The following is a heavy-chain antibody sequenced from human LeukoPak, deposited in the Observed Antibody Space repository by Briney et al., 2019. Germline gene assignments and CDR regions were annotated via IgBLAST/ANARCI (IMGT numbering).Heavy chain of an antibody. CDR2: INHSGST. J-gene: IGHJ4*02. CDR3: ASSSFAASAAAGTLNY. D-gene: IGHD6-13*01. CDR1: GGSFSGYY. Sequence: SETLSLTCAVYGGSFSGYYWSWIRQPPGKGLEWIGEINHSGSTNHNPSLKSRVTISVDTSKNQFSLKLSSVTAADTAVYYCASSSFAASAAAGTLNYWGQGTLVTVSS. V-gene: IGHV4-34*01.